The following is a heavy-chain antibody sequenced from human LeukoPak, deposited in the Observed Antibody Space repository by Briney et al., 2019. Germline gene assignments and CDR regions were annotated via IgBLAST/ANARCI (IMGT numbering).Heavy chain of an antibody. D-gene: IGHD1-26*01. CDR1: GYPFSSYS. J-gene: IGHJ4*02. CDR2: ISSSSSYI. CDR3: ARDMPRKWELTGRPIDY. Sequence: KTGGSLRLSCAASGYPFSSYSMHWLRGAPGKGLEWVLSISSSSSYIYYAESLKGRFTISRDNAKNSLYLQMNSLRAEDTAVYYCARDMPRKWELTGRPIDYWGQGTLCTLSP. V-gene: IGHV3-21*01.